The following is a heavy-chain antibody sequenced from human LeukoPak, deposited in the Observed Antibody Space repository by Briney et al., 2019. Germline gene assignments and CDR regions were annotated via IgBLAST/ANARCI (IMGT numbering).Heavy chain of an antibody. D-gene: IGHD3-3*02. CDR1: GGSISSGGYY. CDR3: ARKLFWSGYFDY. CDR2: IYYSGST. Sequence: SETLSLTCTVSGGSISSGGYYWSWIRQHPGKGLERIGYIYYSGSTYYNPSLKSRVTISVDTSKNQFSLKLSSVTAADTAVYYCARKLFWSGYFDYWGQGTLVTVSS. J-gene: IGHJ4*02. V-gene: IGHV4-31*03.